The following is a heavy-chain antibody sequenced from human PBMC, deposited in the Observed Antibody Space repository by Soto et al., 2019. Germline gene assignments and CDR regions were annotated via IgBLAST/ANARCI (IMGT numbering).Heavy chain of an antibody. CDR2: ISFDGTAT. CDR3: VRDRRLRGHPFDI. CDR1: GFSFSSSW. Sequence: EVQLVESGGGLVQPGGSLRLSCAASGFSFSSSWMHWVRQAPGKGLVWVSRISFDGTATTSADAVKGRFIISRDNAQTTLFLQMHNLRADDTAMYYCVRDRRLRGHPFDIWGQGTFVSVSS. J-gene: IGHJ3*02. V-gene: IGHV3-74*03. D-gene: IGHD2-21*02.